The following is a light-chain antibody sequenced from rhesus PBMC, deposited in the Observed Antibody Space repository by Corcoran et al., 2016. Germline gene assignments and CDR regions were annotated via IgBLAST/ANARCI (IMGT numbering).Light chain of an antibody. J-gene: IGKJ2*01. V-gene: IGKV1-94*01. Sequence: GDRVTVTCRASQGINKELSWYQQKQGKAPSLLIEAASSLQTGVSSRFSGSGSGTDYTLTISSLQPEDVATYYCLQDYTTPYSFGQGTKVEIK. CDR3: LQDYTTPYS. CDR1: QGINKE. CDR2: AAS.